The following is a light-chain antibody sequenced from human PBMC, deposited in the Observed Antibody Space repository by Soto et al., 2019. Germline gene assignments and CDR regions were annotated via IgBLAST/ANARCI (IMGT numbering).Light chain of an antibody. CDR3: AAWHDSLSVHVV. CDR2: SNN. Sequence: QSVLTQPPSASGTPGQRVTISCSGSSSNIGSNYVYWYQQLPGTAPKLLIYSNNQRPSGVPDRFSGSKSGTSASLAISGLRSEDEADYYCAAWHDSLSVHVVFGGGTKLTVL. J-gene: IGLJ2*01. CDR1: SSNIGSNY. V-gene: IGLV1-47*02.